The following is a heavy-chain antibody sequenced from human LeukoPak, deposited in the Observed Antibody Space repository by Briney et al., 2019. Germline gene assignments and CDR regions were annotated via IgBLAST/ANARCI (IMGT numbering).Heavy chain of an antibody. D-gene: IGHD3-3*01. J-gene: IGHJ4*02. CDR3: ARVPLRFLEPFDY. CDR1: GGSVSGYY. CDR2: ISHRGRT. Sequence: PSETLSLTCAVYGGSVSGYYWSWIRQAPEKGLEWIGEISHRGRTHYTPSLQSRVTMSVDTSKNQFALNLNSVTAADTAVYYCARVPLRFLEPFDYWGQGILVTVSS. V-gene: IGHV4-34*01.